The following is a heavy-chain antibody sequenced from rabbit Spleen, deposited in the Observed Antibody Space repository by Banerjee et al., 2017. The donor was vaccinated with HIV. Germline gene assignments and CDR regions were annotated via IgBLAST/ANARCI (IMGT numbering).Heavy chain of an antibody. Sequence: QEQLVESGGDLVKPGASLTLTCTASGFDFSSNYYMCWVRQAPGKGLEWIACIDTGSSGFSYFASWAKGRFTISKTSSTTVTLQMTSLTAADTATYFCARDSGSSFSSYGMDLWGQGTLVTVS. J-gene: IGHJ6*01. D-gene: IGHD8-1*01. CDR1: GFDFSSNYY. V-gene: IGHV1S45*01. CDR3: ARDSGSSFSSYGMDL. CDR2: IDTGSSGFS.